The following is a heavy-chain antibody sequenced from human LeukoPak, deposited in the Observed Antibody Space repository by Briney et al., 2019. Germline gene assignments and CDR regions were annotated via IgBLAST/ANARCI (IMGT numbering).Heavy chain of an antibody. J-gene: IGHJ3*02. V-gene: IGHV3-23*01. CDR2: ISGSGGST. CDR1: GFTFSSYA. D-gene: IGHD3-9*01. Sequence: GGSLRLSCAASGFTFSSYAMSWVRQAPGKGLEWVSAISGSGGSTYYADSVKGRFTTSRDNSKNTLYLQMNSLRAEDTAVYYCAKDQRYFDWPTGRPDAFDIWGQGTMVTVSS. CDR3: AKDQRYFDWPTGRPDAFDI.